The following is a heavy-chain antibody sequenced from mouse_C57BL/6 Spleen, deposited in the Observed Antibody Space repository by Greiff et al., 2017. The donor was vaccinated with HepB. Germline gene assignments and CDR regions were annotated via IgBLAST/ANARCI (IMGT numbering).Heavy chain of an antibody. Sequence: EVKVEESGGGLVKPGGSLKLSCAASGFTFSSYAMSWVRQTPEKRLEWVATISDGGSYTYYPDNVKGRFTISRDNAKNNLYLQMSHLKSEDTAMYYCARELWGAMDYWGQGTSVTVSS. J-gene: IGHJ4*01. D-gene: IGHD4-1*01. V-gene: IGHV5-4*01. CDR3: ARELWGAMDY. CDR2: ISDGGSYT. CDR1: GFTFSSYA.